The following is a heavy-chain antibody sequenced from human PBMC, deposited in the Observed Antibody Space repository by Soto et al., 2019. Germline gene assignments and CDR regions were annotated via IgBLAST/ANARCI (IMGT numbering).Heavy chain of an antibody. CDR2: VYYSGNT. D-gene: IGHD3-10*01. J-gene: IGHJ3*02. Sequence: PSETLSLTCTVSGVSISNYYWSWIRQPPWKALEWIGYVYYSGNTNYNPSLKTRVTISVDTSKNQFSLKLTSVTAADTAVYYCAKNYGNAFDIWGQGTMVTVSS. CDR3: AKNYGNAFDI. V-gene: IGHV4-59*01. CDR1: GVSISNYY.